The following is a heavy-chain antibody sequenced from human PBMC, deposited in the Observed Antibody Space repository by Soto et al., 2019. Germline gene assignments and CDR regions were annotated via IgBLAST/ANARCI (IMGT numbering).Heavy chain of an antibody. Sequence: EVQLVESGGGLVQPGGSLRLSCAASGFTFNSSEMNWVRQAPGKGLEWISYMSSSGGIIYYAASVRGRFTITRDNAKNSLYLHMTSLRAEDTAIYYCARDGARANYAYYGMDVWGQGTKVTVSS. V-gene: IGHV3-48*03. CDR1: GFTFNSSE. CDR3: ARDGARANYAYYGMDV. J-gene: IGHJ6*02. CDR2: MSSSGGII. D-gene: IGHD1-26*01.